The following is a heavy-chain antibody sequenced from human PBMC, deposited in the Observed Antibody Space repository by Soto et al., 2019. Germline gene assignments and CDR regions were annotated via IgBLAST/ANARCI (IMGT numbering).Heavy chain of an antibody. J-gene: IGHJ4*02. V-gene: IGHV2-5*02. Sequence: QITLKESGPTLVKPTQTLTLTCTFSGFSLSTSGVGVGWIRQPPGKALEWLALIYWDDDKRYSPSLKSRLTITKDTSKNQVVLTMTNMDPVDTATDYCAHLGPIYDSSVPGFDYWGQGTLFTVSS. CDR2: IYWDDDK. CDR1: GFSLSTSGVG. CDR3: AHLGPIYDSSVPGFDY. D-gene: IGHD3-22*01.